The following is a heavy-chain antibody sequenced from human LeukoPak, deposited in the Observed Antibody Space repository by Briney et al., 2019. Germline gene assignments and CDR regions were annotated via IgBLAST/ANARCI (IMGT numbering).Heavy chain of an antibody. J-gene: IGHJ4*02. CDR3: TTLPRTEKDSYYFDY. D-gene: IGHD1-14*01. V-gene: IGHV3-30*04. CDR1: GFTFSTYA. Sequence: GGSLRLSCAASGFTFSTYAMHWVRQAPGKGLEWVTLLAYDGTNKQYADSVKGRFTISRDNSKNTLYLQMNSLKTEDTAVYYCTTLPRTEKDSYYFDYWGQGTLVTVSS. CDR2: LAYDGTNK.